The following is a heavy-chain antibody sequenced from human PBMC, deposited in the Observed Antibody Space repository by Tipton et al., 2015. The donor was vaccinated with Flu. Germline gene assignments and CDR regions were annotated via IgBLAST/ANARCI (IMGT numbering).Heavy chain of an antibody. CDR1: GDSISSGSFY. CDR3: ARFYPYNRYATDV. J-gene: IGHJ6*02. V-gene: IGHV4-61*02. CDR2: IYNRGST. Sequence: TLSLTCTVSGDSISSGSFYWSWIRQPAGKGLEWIGRIYNRGSTNYSPALKTRVTISSDTSKDQFSLKLSSVTAADTAVYYCARFYPYNRYATDVWGQGTTVSVS. D-gene: IGHD1-1*01.